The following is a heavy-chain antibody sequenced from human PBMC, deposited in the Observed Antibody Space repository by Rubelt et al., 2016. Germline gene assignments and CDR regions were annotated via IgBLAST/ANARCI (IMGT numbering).Heavy chain of an antibody. D-gene: IGHD6-13*01. CDR1: GFTFSSYA. V-gene: IGHV3-30*14. J-gene: IGHJ5*02. CDR3: VKEGIAAAAMGWFDP. Sequence: QVQLVESGGGVVQPGRSLRLSCAASGFTFSSYAMHWVRQAPGKGLEWVAVISYDGSNKYYADSVKGRFTISRDNSKNTLYLQMSSLRAEETAVYYCVKEGIAAAAMGWFDPWGQGTLVTVSS. CDR2: ISYDGSNK.